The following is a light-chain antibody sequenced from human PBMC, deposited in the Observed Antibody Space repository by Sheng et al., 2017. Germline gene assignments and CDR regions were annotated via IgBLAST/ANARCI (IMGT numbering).Light chain of an antibody. CDR2: GAS. CDR1: QSVGNK. CDR3: QLYGSSLFT. V-gene: IGKV3-15*01. J-gene: IGKJ3*01. Sequence: KVMTQSPATLSVSPGERATLSCRASQSVGNKLAWYQQKPGQPPRLLMYGASARATGIPARFIASGSGTEFTLTITRLEPEDFAVYYCQLYGSSLFTFGPGTKVDIK.